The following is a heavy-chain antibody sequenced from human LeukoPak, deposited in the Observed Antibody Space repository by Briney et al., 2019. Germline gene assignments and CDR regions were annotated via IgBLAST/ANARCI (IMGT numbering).Heavy chain of an antibody. V-gene: IGHV1-24*01. CDR3: ATDLRYSSGPHWFDP. CDR2: FDPEDGET. D-gene: IGHD6-19*01. J-gene: IGHJ5*02. Sequence: ASVKVSCKVSGYTLTELSMHWVRQAPGKGLEWMGGFDPEDGETIYARKFQGRVTMTEDTSTDTAYMELSSLRSEDTAVYYCATDLRYSSGPHWFDPWGQGTLVTVSS. CDR1: GYTLTELS.